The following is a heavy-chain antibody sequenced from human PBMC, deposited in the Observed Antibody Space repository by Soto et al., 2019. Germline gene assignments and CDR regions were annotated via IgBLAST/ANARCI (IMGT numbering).Heavy chain of an antibody. Sequence: SETLSLTCTVSGGSISSYYWSWIRQPPGKGLEWIGYIHYSGSTNYNPSLKSRVTISVDTSKNQFSLKLSSVTAADTAVYYCARARRQQLAYYFDYWGQGTLVTVSS. CDR3: ARARRQQLAYYFDY. V-gene: IGHV4-59*01. J-gene: IGHJ4*02. D-gene: IGHD6-13*01. CDR1: GGSISSYY. CDR2: IHYSGST.